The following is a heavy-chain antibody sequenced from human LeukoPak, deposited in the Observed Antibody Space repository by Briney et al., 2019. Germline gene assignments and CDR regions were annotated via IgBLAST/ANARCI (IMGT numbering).Heavy chain of an antibody. V-gene: IGHV4-59*01. J-gene: IGHJ4*02. D-gene: IGHD6-13*01. CDR3: ARIDSSSWRQFDY. CDR1: GGSISSYY. Sequence: SETLSLTCTVSGGSISSYYWGWIRQPPGKGLEWIGYIYYSGSTNYNPSLKSRVTISVDTSKNQFSLKLSSVTAADTAVYYCARIDSSSWRQFDYWGQGTLVTDSS. CDR2: IYYSGST.